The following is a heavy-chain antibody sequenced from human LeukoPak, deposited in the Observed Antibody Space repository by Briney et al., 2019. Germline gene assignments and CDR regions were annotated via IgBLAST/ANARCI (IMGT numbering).Heavy chain of an antibody. V-gene: IGHV3-23*01. J-gene: IGHJ3*02. CDR1: GFTFSSYA. Sequence: GGSLRLSCAASGFTFSSYAMSWVRQAPGKGLEWVSAISGSGGSTYYADSVKGRFTISRDNSKNTLYLQMNSLRAEDTAVYYCAKDRSFDGLERRTNAFDIWGQGTMVTVSS. D-gene: IGHD1-1*01. CDR3: AKDRSFDGLERRTNAFDI. CDR2: ISGSGGST.